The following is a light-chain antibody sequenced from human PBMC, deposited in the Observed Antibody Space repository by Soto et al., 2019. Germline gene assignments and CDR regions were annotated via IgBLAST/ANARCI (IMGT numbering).Light chain of an antibody. Sequence: QSALTQPASVSGSPGQSITISCTATSSDVGGYNYVSWYQQHPGKAPKLMIYDVSNRPSGVSNRFSGSKSGNTASLTISGLQAEDEADYYCGSYTSSSTVIFGGGTKLTVL. CDR2: DVS. CDR1: SSDVGGYNY. J-gene: IGLJ2*01. CDR3: GSYTSSSTVI. V-gene: IGLV2-14*03.